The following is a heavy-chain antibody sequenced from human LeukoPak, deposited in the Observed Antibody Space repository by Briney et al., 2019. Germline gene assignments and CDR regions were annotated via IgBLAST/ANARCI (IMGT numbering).Heavy chain of an antibody. CDR1: GFTFSSAW. CDR3: TTGPYTGLAY. Sequence: KPGGSLRLPCAASGFTFSSAWMHWVRQAPGKGLEWVGRIKSRTDGATTDYVAPVEGRFLISRDDSKNTVYLEMNSLITDDTAMYYCTTGPYTGLAYWGQGILVTVSS. D-gene: IGHD2-8*02. J-gene: IGHJ4*02. CDR2: IKSRTDGATT. V-gene: IGHV3-15*01.